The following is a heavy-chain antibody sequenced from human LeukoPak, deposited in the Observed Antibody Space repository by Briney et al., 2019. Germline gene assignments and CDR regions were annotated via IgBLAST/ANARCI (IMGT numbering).Heavy chain of an antibody. CDR2: IGSSGTTI. CDR1: GFSFSIYE. J-gene: IGHJ4*02. Sequence: PGGSLRISCAASGFSFSIYEMNWVRQAPGKGLEWVSNIGSSGTTIYYADSVKGRFTTSRDNAKNSLYLQMNSLRAEDTAVYYCATLTVASSFDYWGQGTLVTVSS. D-gene: IGHD6-19*01. CDR3: ATLTVASSFDY. V-gene: IGHV3-48*03.